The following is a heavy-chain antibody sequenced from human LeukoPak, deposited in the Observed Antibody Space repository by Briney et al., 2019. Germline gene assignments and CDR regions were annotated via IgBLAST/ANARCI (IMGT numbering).Heavy chain of an antibody. CDR1: RGSISSYY. D-gene: IGHD3-3*01. V-gene: IGHV4-59*01. Sequence: PSETLSLTCTVSRGSISSYYWSWIRQPPGKGLEWIGYIDNSGNTNSNPSLKSRVTMSVDTSKNQFSLKLSSVIAADTAVYYCARGRITILGVVIPHFDNWGPGTLVTVS. J-gene: IGHJ4*02. CDR2: IDNSGNT. CDR3: ARGRITILGVVIPHFDN.